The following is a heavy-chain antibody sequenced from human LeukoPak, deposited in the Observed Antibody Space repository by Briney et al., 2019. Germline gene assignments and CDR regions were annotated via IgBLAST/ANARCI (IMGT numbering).Heavy chain of an antibody. J-gene: IGHJ4*02. CDR3: AGRITIFGVAVRDFDY. V-gene: IGHV4-38-2*01. CDR1: GYSISSGYY. CDR2: IYYSGST. D-gene: IGHD3-3*01. Sequence: SETLSLTCAVSGYSISSGYYWGWIRQPPGKGLGWIGSIYYSGSTYYNPSLKSRVSISVDTHKPQFSLKLSSVTAADTAVYYCAGRITIFGVAVRDFDYWGQGTLVTVSS.